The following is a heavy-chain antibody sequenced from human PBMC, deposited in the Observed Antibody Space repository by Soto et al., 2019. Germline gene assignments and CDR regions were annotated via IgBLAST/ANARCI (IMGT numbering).Heavy chain of an antibody. V-gene: IGHV4-34*01. CDR2: INHSGST. Sequence: PSETLSLTCAVYGESFSGYYWSWIRQPPGKGLEWIGEINHSGSTNYNPSLKSRVSMSVDTSKNQFSLKLNSVAAADTAVYYCAGNIVATISSFDSWGQGTLVPVSS. J-gene: IGHJ4*02. CDR1: GESFSGYY. CDR3: AGNIVATISSFDS. D-gene: IGHD5-12*01.